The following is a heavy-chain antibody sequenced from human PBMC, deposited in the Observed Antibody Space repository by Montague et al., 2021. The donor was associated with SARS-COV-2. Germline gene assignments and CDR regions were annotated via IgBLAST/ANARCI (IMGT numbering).Heavy chain of an antibody. CDR2: IFRSGAT. J-gene: IGHJ6*02. Sequence: SETLSLTCIVSGDSISDYYWSWIRQPPGMGLEWIGYIFRSGATNYNTPLKSRVIISPDTSKSQFSLRLSSVTAADTAIYYCARTSRGSRYFYGVDVWGQGTTVTVSS. CDR3: ARTSRGSRYFYGVDV. CDR1: GDSISDYY. V-gene: IGHV4-59*01. D-gene: IGHD3-10*01.